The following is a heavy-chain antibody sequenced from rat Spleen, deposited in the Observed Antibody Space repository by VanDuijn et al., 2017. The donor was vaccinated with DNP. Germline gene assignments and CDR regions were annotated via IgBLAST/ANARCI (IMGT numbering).Heavy chain of an antibody. CDR2: INSAGST. CDR1: GYSITSSYR. J-gene: IGHJ4*01. CDR3: ARENYGREADAMDA. Sequence: EVQFQESGPGLVKPSQSLSLTCSVTGYSITSSYRWNWIRKFPGNKLEWMGYINSAGSTNYNPSLKSRISITRDTSKNQFFLQVNSVTTEDTATYYCARENYGREADAMDAWGQGTSVTVSS. D-gene: IGHD1-11*01. V-gene: IGHV3-3*01.